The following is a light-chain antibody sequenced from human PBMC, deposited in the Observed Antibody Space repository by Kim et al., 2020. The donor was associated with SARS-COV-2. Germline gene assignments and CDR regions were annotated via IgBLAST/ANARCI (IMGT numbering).Light chain of an antibody. J-gene: IGKJ1*01. CDR2: GAS. Sequence: EIVMTQSPATLSVSPGERATLSCRASQSVSSNLAWYQQKPGQSPRLLIYGASTRATGVPARFSGSGSDTEFTLTISSLQSEDFAVYYCQQYNNWLKTFGQGTKVDIK. CDR3: QQYNNWLKT. V-gene: IGKV3-15*01. CDR1: QSVSSN.